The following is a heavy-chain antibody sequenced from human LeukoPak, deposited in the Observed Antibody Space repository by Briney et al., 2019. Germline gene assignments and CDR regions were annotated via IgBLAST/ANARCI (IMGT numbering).Heavy chain of an antibody. CDR2: INAGNGNT. V-gene: IGHV1-3*01. D-gene: IGHD5-18*01. CDR3: ARVREGDTAMVPFDY. CDR1: GYTFTSYA. J-gene: IGHJ4*02. Sequence: ASVKVSCKASGYTFTSYAMHWVRQAPGQRLEWMGWINAGNGNTKYSQKFQGRVTITRDTSASTAYMELSSLRSEDTAVYYCARVREGDTAMVPFDYWGQGTLVTVSS.